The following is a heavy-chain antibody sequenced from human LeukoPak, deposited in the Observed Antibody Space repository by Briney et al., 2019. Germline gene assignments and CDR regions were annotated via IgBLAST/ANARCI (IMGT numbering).Heavy chain of an antibody. J-gene: IGHJ5*02. CDR2: ISHVGTT. CDR1: GGSFSSY. Sequence: PSETLSLTCAVYGGSFSSYWGWVRQPPGKGLEWIGEISHVGTTKYNPSFKSRVIISVDTSENQFSLRVTSVTAADTAVYYCAREPDRIRFDPWGQGTLVTVSS. D-gene: IGHD1-14*01. V-gene: IGHV4-34*01. CDR3: AREPDRIRFDP.